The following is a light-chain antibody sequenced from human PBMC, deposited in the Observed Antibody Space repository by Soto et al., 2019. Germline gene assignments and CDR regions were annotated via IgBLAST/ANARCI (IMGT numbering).Light chain of an antibody. CDR1: GSDIATFNY. V-gene: IGLV2-14*01. Sequence: QSVLAQPASMSGSPGQSITISCTGSGSDIATFNYVSWYQQYPGKAPKLLIYQVTSRASGVSHRFSGSKSGNTAALTISGLQPEDEAEYYCNSYSSTSFYVFGAGTKVNV. CDR2: QVT. J-gene: IGLJ1*01. CDR3: NSYSSTSFYV.